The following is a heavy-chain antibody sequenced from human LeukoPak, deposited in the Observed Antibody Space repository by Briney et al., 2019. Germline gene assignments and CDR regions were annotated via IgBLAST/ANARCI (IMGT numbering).Heavy chain of an antibody. CDR1: GYTFTSYG. CDR3: ARDKSTYDILTGYYYYMDV. J-gene: IGHJ6*03. CDR2: ISAYNGNT. D-gene: IGHD3-9*01. V-gene: IGHV1-18*01. Sequence: ASVKVSCKASGYTFTSYGISWVRQAPGQGLEWMGWISAYNGNTNYAQKLQGRVTMTTDTSTSTAYMELRSLRSDDTAVNYCARDKSTYDILTGYYYYMDVWGKGTTVIVSS.